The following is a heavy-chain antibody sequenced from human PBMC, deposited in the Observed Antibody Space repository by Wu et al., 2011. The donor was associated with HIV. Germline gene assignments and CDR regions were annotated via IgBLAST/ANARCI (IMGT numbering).Heavy chain of an antibody. J-gene: IGHJ4*02. V-gene: IGHV1-69*14. CDR1: GDTPTKYA. CDR3: AGYYGSGSRRGFFEY. D-gene: IGHD3-10*01. Sequence: QVQLVQSGTEVKKPGSSMKLSCRASGDTPTKYAISWVRQAPGQGLEWVGGIIPMFGSANYAQDLRGRVTITADMSTTTIYLDVNSLTSGDTAVYYCAGYYGSGSRRGFFEYWGQGTRVTVSS. CDR2: IIPMFGSA.